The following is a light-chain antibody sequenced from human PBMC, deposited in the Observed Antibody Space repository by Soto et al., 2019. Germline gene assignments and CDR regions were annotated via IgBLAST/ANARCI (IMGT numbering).Light chain of an antibody. J-gene: IGLJ1*01. CDR1: SGDVGGYNY. V-gene: IGLV2-14*01. Sequence: QSALTQPASASGSPGQSVAISCTGTSGDVGGYNYVSWYQQHPGKAPKLMIFEVSNRPSGVSDRFSGSKSGNTASLTISGLQAEDEADYYCSSYTSSSTYVFGTGTKATVL. CDR3: SSYTSSSTYV. CDR2: EVS.